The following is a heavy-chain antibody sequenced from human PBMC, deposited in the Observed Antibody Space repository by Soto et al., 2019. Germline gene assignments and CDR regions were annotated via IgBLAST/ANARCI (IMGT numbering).Heavy chain of an antibody. CDR2: MQPSTGRT. Sequence: QVQLVQSGAEVREPGASVKVSCKASGYSFTSLDINWVRQTAGQGLAWRGWMQPSTGRTGYAQKFQGRVTMTRNTSINTAYMELTPPTSDDTAFYYCARGVSAGVDYWGQGTLVTVSS. J-gene: IGHJ4*02. CDR1: GYSFTSLD. D-gene: IGHD1-26*01. CDR3: ARGVSAGVDY. V-gene: IGHV1-8*01.